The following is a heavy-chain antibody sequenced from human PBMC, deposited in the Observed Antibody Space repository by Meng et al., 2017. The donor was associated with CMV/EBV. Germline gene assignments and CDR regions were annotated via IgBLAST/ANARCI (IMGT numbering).Heavy chain of an antibody. CDR2: IRNDGIGK. V-gene: IGHV3-30*02. Sequence: LSCAASGFTFSSYGMHWVRQAPGKGLDWVAFIRNDGIGKYYAESVKGRFTISRDNSKNMLYLQMNSLRAEDTAVYYCAKDRSYVDYWGQGTLVTVSS. CDR1: GFTFSSYG. CDR3: AKDRSYVDY. J-gene: IGHJ4*02.